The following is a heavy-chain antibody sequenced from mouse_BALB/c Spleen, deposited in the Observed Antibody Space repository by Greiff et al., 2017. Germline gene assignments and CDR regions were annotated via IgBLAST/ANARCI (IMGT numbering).Heavy chain of an antibody. V-gene: IGHV1-63*02. CDR2: IYPGGGYT. D-gene: IGHD1-1*01. CDR1: GYTFTNYW. J-gene: IGHJ2*01. CDR3: ARNSNYRGSSTYYFDY. Sequence: VQLQQSGAELVRPGTSVKMSCKAAGYTFTNYWIRWVKQRPGHGLEWIGDIYPGGGYTNYTAKFKGKATLTADTSSSTAYMQLSSLTSEDSAIYDCARNSNYRGSSTYYFDYWGQGTTVTVSS.